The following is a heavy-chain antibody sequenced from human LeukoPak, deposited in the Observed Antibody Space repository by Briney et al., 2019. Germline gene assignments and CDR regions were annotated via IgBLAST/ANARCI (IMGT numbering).Heavy chain of an antibody. CDR2: ISGSGGST. Sequence: GGSLRLSCAASGFTFSSYAMSWVRQAPGKGLEWVSAISGSGGSTYYADSVKGRFTISRDNSKNTLYLQMNSLRAEDTAVYYCARTKDTGYSSSWYKSWGQETLVTVSS. V-gene: IGHV3-23*01. CDR1: GFTFSSYA. CDR3: ARTKDTGYSSSWYKS. J-gene: IGHJ4*02. D-gene: IGHD6-13*01.